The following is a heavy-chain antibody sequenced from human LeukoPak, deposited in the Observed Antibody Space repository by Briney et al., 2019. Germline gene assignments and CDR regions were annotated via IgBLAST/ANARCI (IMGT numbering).Heavy chain of an antibody. V-gene: IGHV1-18*01. D-gene: IGHD1-26*01. J-gene: IGHJ4*02. Sequence: ASVKVSCKASGYTFTSYGISWVRQAPGQGLEWMGWISAYNGNTNYAQKLQGRVTMTTDTSTSTAYMELRSLRYDDTAVYYCARVKWELLTFDYWGQGTLVTVSS. CDR1: GYTFTSYG. CDR2: ISAYNGNT. CDR3: ARVKWELLTFDY.